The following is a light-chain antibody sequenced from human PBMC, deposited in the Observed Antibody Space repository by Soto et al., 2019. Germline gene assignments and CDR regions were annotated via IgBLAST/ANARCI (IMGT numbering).Light chain of an antibody. V-gene: IGKV3-20*01. J-gene: IGKJ1*01. CDR1: RSVSSNY. CDR2: GAS. Sequence: EIVLTHSPGTRSLSPGERATLACRASRSVSSNYLAWYQQKPGQAPRLLIYGASSRATGSPDRFSGSGSGTDFTLTISRLEPEDFAVYYCQHYGSSPETFGQGTKVDIK. CDR3: QHYGSSPET.